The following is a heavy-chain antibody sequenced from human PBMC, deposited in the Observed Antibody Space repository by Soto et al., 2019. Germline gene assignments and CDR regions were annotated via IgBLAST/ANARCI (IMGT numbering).Heavy chain of an antibody. CDR1: GYTLTELF. D-gene: IGHD2-15*01. Sequence: ASVKVSCKVSGYTLTELFMHWVRQAPGKGPEWMGGFDPEDGETIYAQKFQGRVTMTEDTSTDTAYMELGSLRSEDTAVYYCAKVYGSGYCSGGSCLSFDYWGQGTLVTVSS. V-gene: IGHV1-24*01. CDR2: FDPEDGET. CDR3: AKVYGSGYCSGGSCLSFDY. J-gene: IGHJ4*02.